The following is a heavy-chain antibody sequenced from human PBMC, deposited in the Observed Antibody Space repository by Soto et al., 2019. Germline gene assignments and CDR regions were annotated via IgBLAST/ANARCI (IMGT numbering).Heavy chain of an antibody. J-gene: IGHJ6*02. D-gene: IGHD6-13*01. V-gene: IGHV3-7*03. Sequence: GGSLRLSCAASGFTFTNYWMTWVRQAPGKGLEWVANIKQDGSEKYHVDSVKGRFTISRDNSKNTLYLQMNSLRAEDTAVYYCAQVGYSSSWYSSGMDVWGQGTTVTVSS. CDR1: GFTFTNYW. CDR3: AQVGYSSSWYSSGMDV. CDR2: IKQDGSEK.